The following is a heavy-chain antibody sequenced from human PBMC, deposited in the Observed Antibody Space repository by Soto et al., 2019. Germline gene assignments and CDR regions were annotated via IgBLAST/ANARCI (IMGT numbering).Heavy chain of an antibody. V-gene: IGHV3-30*04. Sequence: GGSLRLSCAASGFTFSNYTMHWVRQAPGKGLEWVALISYDEIDKYYADAVKGRFTISRDNSKNTLYLRMDSLRAEDTAVYYCAGRSGSSDYWGQGTLVTVSS. CDR1: GFTFSNYT. J-gene: IGHJ4*02. D-gene: IGHD3-10*01. CDR2: ISYDEIDK. CDR3: AGRSGSSDY.